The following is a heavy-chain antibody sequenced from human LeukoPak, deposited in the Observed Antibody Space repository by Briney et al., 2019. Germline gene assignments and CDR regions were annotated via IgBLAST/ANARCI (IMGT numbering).Heavy chain of an antibody. CDR2: ISTICST. V-gene: IGHV3-23*01. J-gene: IGHJ3*02. Sequence: GGSLRLSCAASGDIFSTFAMSWVRQAPGRGLEWVSGISTICSTFYADSVKGRFTISRDNSKNTLYLQMNSLRAEDTAVYYCAKSPALWLEETGTAFDIWGRGTMVTVSS. D-gene: IGHD3-10*01. CDR3: AKSPALWLEETGTAFDI. CDR1: GDIFSTFA.